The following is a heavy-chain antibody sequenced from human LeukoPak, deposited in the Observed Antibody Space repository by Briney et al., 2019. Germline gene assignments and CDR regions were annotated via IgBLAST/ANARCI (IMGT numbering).Heavy chain of an antibody. CDR3: ARDSDSSSYFDY. J-gene: IGHJ4*02. V-gene: IGHV3-21*01. CDR2: ISSSSYI. CDR1: GFTFSSYS. Sequence: PGGSLRLSCAASGFTFSSYSMNWVRQAPGKGLEWVSSISSSSYIYYADSVKGRFTISRDNAKNSLYLQMNSLRAEDTAVYYCARDSDSSSYFDYWGQGTLVTVSS. D-gene: IGHD6-6*01.